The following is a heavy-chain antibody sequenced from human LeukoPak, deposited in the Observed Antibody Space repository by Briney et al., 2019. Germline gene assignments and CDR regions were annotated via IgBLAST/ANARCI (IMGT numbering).Heavy chain of an antibody. CDR3: ARVRFYDTTGYSTSYYLDY. CDR1: GGPIITSY. J-gene: IGHJ4*02. Sequence: PSETLSLTCAVSGGPIITSYWSWIRQPPGKGLEWIGYIHYSGTDNYYASLRSRDTISTDTSKNRFSLRQTSVTAADTAVYYCARVRFYDTTGYSTSYYLDYWGQGALVTVSS. CDR2: IHYSGTD. V-gene: IGHV4-59*01. D-gene: IGHD3-22*01.